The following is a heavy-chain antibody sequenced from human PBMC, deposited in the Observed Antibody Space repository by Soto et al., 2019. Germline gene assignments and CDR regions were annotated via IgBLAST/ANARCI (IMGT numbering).Heavy chain of an antibody. CDR1: GGTFSSYA. J-gene: IGHJ5*02. CDR2: IIPIFGTA. V-gene: IGHV1-69*12. Sequence: QVQLVQSGAEVKKPGSSVKVSCKASGGTFSSYAISWVRQAPGQGLEWMGGIIPIFGTANYAQKFQGRVTITADEYPNTASMELSSLRSEDTAVYYCARDLSGRSDPWGQGTLVTVSS. CDR3: ARDLSGRSDP.